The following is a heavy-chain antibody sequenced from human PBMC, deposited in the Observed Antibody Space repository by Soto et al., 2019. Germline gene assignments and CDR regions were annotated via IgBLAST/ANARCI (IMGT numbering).Heavy chain of an antibody. Sequence: QVQLQESGPGLVKPSGTLSLTCAVSGGSISSDDWWTWVRQTPGKGLECIGEIYHSGTTNYNPSLMSPVTIAVDKAKRQFSLRLDSVTGADTAVYYCARSDCYGVCRGKWLDPWGQGILVTVSS. CDR3: ARSDCYGVCRGKWLDP. D-gene: IGHD2-21*02. V-gene: IGHV4-4*02. CDR1: GGSISSDDW. CDR2: IYHSGTT. J-gene: IGHJ5*02.